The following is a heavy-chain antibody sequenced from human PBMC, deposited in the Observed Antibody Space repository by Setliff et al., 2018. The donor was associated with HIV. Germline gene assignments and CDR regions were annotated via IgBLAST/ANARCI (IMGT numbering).Heavy chain of an antibody. J-gene: IGHJ4*02. V-gene: IGHV4-59*11. CDR2: IYSTGST. CDR3: AKGAGFYGDYTFDH. Sequence: TLSLPCTVSGPSINIHYWSWIRQSPGKGFEWIGYIYSTGSTNYNPSLQSRVTISMVASRNQLSLKVTSVTAADTAVYYCAKGAGFYGDYTFDHWGQGRQVTVSS. CDR1: GPSINIHY. D-gene: IGHD4-17*01.